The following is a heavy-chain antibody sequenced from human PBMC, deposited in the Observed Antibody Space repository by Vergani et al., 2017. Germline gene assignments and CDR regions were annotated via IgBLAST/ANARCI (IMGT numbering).Heavy chain of an antibody. J-gene: IGHJ5*02. CDR2: ISSSSSTI. D-gene: IGHD6-13*01. V-gene: IGHV3-48*01. Sequence: EVKLVESGGGLVQPGGSLRLSCAASGFTFSSYSMNWVRQAPGKGLEWVSYISSSSSTIYYADSVKGRFAISRDNAKNSLYLQMNSLRAEDTAVYYCARDSSIWYSEWFYPWGQGTLVTVSS. CDR3: ARDSSIWYSEWFYP. CDR1: GFTFSSYS.